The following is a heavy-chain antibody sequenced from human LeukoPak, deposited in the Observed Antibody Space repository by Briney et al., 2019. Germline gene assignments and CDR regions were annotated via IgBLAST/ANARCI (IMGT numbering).Heavy chain of an antibody. CDR3: ATCFISSSCFGDY. CDR2: IIPIFGTA. V-gene: IGHV1-69*13. J-gene: IGHJ4*02. Sequence: SVKVSCKASGGTFSSYAISWVRQAPGQGLEWMGGIIPIFGTANYAQKFQGRVTITADESTSTAYMELSSLRSEDTAVYYCATCFISSSCFGDYWGQGTLVTVSS. CDR1: GGTFSSYA. D-gene: IGHD6-13*01.